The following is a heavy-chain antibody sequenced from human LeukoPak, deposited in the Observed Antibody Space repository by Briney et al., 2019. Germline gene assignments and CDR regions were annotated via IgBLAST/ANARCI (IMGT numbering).Heavy chain of an antibody. Sequence: PGRSLRLSCAASGFTLSSYAMHWVRQAPGKGLEWAAVISYDGSNKYYADSVKGRFTISRDNSKNTLYLQMNSLRAEDTAVYYCAREAVVTAILDYWGQGTLVTVSS. J-gene: IGHJ4*02. D-gene: IGHD2-21*02. CDR2: ISYDGSNK. CDR3: AREAVVTAILDY. CDR1: GFTLSSYA. V-gene: IGHV3-30-3*01.